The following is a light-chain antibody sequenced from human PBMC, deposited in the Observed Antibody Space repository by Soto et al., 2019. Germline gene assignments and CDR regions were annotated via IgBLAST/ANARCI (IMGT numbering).Light chain of an antibody. CDR2: LVS. CDR1: QSLVYSDGRTH. CDR3: MQGTRWPFS. V-gene: IGKV2-30*01. Sequence: DDVVTQSPLSLSVTLGQAASISCRSSQSLVYSDGRTHLNWFHQRPGQSPRRLIYLVSYRYSGVPDRFSGSGSGTDFTLKISRVEADDVGIYYCMQGTRWPFSFGPGTKVDIK. J-gene: IGKJ3*01.